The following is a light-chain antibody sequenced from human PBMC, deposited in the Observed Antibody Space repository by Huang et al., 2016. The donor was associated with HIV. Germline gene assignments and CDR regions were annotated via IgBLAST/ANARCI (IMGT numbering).Light chain of an antibody. V-gene: IGKV3-15*01. CDR3: QHYNNWPPRYT. CDR2: AAS. CDR1: QSVKSN. J-gene: IGKJ2*01. Sequence: ETMMTQSPAILSVSPGESAPLSCRASQSVKSNLAWYQQKRGQPPRLLIYAASTRATGVPPRFSGTGSETEFTLTISDLQSEDFALYYCQHYNNWPPRYTFGQGTRLDIK.